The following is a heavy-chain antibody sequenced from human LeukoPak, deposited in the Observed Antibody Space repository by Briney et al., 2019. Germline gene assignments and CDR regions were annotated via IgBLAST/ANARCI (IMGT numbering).Heavy chain of an antibody. J-gene: IGHJ6*03. CDR1: GYSISSGYY. CDR2: IYHSGST. Sequence: PSETLSLTCAVSGYSISSGYYWGWIRQPPGKGLGWIGSIYHSGSTYYNPSLKSRVTISVDTSKNQFSLKLSSVTAADTAVYYCARTAVAGSYYYYMDVWGKGTTVTVSS. CDR3: ARTAVAGSYYYYMDV. V-gene: IGHV4-38-2*01. D-gene: IGHD6-19*01.